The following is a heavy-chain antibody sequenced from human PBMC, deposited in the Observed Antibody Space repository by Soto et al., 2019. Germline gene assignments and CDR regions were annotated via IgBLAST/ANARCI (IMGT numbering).Heavy chain of an antibody. Sequence: GESLKISCKGLGYRFTNSWIGWVRPMPGKGLEWMGIIYPDDSDTRYSPSFQGQVTISADKSISTAYLQWSSLKASDTAMYYCARSEGQYYGMDVWGQGTTVTVSS. V-gene: IGHV5-51*01. J-gene: IGHJ6*02. CDR2: IYPDDSDT. CDR1: GYRFTNSW. CDR3: ARSEGQYYGMDV.